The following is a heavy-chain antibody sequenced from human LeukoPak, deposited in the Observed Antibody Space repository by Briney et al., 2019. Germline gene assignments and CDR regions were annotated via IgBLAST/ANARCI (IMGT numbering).Heavy chain of an antibody. J-gene: IGHJ1*01. V-gene: IGHV3-23*01. D-gene: IGHD6-19*01. CDR2: IGGDGGKT. CDR3: ASTVAGCY. CDR1: GFTFSSYA. Sequence: GGSLRLSCAASGFTFSSYAMSWVRQGPGKGLEWVSTIGGDGGKTYYADSVKGRFTISRDNSKNTMYLQMDSLRFEDTAVYSCASTVAGCYWGQRTLVTFS.